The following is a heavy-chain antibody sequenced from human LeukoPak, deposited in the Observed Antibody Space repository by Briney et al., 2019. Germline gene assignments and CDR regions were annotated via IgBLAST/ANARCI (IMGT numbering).Heavy chain of an antibody. CDR2: INPNSGGT. J-gene: IGHJ4*02. Sequence: GASVKVSFKASGYTFTGYYMHWVRQAPGQGLEWMGRINPNSGGTNYAQKFQGRVTMTRDTSISTAYMELSRLRSDDTAVYYCARDPIAAEDSSSWPNEGYWGQGTLVTVSS. D-gene: IGHD6-13*01. V-gene: IGHV1-2*06. CDR1: GYTFTGYY. CDR3: ARDPIAAEDSSSWPNEGY.